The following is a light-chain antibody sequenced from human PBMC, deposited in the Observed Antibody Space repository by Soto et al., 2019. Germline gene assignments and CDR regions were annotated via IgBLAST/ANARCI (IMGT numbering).Light chain of an antibody. CDR1: QSVSSK. CDR3: QQYYNWPLEYT. V-gene: IGKV3-15*01. J-gene: IGKJ2*01. Sequence: EIVLTQSPGTLSVSPGERVTLSCSASQSVSSKVAWYQQKRGQAPRLLIFTASLRATGVPARFSGSGSETEFTLTISSLQSEDFAVYWCQQYYNWPLEYTFGQGTKLEI. CDR2: TAS.